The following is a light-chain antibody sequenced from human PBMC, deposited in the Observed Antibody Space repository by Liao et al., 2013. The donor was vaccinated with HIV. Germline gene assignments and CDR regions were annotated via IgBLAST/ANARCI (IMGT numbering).Light chain of an antibody. CDR2: YDS. J-gene: IGLJ2*01. CDR1: SIGSKS. V-gene: IGLV3-21*01. Sequence: SYVLTQSPSASVAPGKTASITCGGDSIGSKSVNWYQQKPGQAPVLVIYYDSDRPSGIPERFSGSNSANTATLTIGRVEAGDEADYYCQAWDSSTRGHVVFGGGTKLTVL. CDR3: QAWDSSTRGHVV.